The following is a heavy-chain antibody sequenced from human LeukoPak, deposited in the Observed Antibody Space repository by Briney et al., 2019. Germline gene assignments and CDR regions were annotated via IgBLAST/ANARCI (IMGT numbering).Heavy chain of an antibody. Sequence: PGGSLRLSCAASGFTFDDYAMHWVRQAPGKGLEWVSGISWNSGSIGYADSVKGRFTISRDNAKNSLYLQMNSLRAEDTAVYYCARDSSGYYSPLNYFDYWGQGTLVTVSS. D-gene: IGHD3-22*01. CDR1: GFTFDDYA. J-gene: IGHJ4*02. CDR3: ARDSSGYYSPLNYFDY. V-gene: IGHV3-9*01. CDR2: ISWNSGSI.